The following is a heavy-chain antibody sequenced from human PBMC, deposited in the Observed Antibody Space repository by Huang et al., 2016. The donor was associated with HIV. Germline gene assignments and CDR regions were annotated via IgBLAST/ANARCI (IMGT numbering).Heavy chain of an antibody. V-gene: IGHV4-30-2*01. CDR1: GGSISSGAYS. CDR2: IYHSGST. Sequence: QLQLQESGSGLVKPSQTLSLTCAVSGGSISSGAYSWGWIRQPPGKGLEWIGYIYHSGSTYYNPYLKSRVTISVDRSKNQFSLKLSSVTAADTAVYYCARDLAAAGTGAFDIWGQGAMVTVSS. CDR3: ARDLAAAGTGAFDI. J-gene: IGHJ3*02. D-gene: IGHD6-13*01.